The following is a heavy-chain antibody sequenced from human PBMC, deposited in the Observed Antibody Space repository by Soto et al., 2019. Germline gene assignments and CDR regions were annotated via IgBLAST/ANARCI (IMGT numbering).Heavy chain of an antibody. CDR1: GYTFTSYG. V-gene: IGHV1-18*04. Sequence: QVQLVQSGAEVKKPGASVNVSGKASGYTFTSYGISWVRQAPGQGLEWMGWISAYNGNTNYAQKLQGRVTMTTDTAMSTACLELRSLRSDDTAVYYCARLEVDTAMVDIWGQGTMVTVSS. D-gene: IGHD5-18*01. CDR3: ARLEVDTAMVDI. CDR2: ISAYNGNT. J-gene: IGHJ3*02.